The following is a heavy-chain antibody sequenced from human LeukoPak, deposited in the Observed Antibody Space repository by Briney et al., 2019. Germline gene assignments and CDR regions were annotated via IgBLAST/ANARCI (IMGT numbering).Heavy chain of an antibody. D-gene: IGHD3-10*01. CDR2: IYSGGTT. CDR1: EFSVSSSY. J-gene: IGHJ4*02. CDR3: ARKSDSLMLRGGDC. Sequence: PGGSLRLSCAASEFSVSSSYMTWVRQAPGKGLECVSIIYSGGTTYYADSVRGRFTISRDNSKNTLYLQMDRLGVEDTAVYYCARKSDSLMLRGGDCWGEGTLVTVPS. V-gene: IGHV3-66*01.